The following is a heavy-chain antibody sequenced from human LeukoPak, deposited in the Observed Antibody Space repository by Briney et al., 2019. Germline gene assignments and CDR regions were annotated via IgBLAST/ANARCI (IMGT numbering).Heavy chain of an antibody. CDR2: IYPGDSDT. D-gene: IGHD3-10*01. J-gene: IGHJ6*03. V-gene: IGHV5-51*01. CDR1: GYSFTSYW. CDR3: ARHAGDYIYGSGYHYYYYMDV. Sequence: GESLKVPCKGSGYSFTSYWVGWVRQVPGKGLEWMGIIYPGDSDTRYSPSFQGQVTISADKSISTAYLQWSSLKASDTAIYYCARHAGDYIYGSGYHYYYYMDVWGKGTTVTVSS.